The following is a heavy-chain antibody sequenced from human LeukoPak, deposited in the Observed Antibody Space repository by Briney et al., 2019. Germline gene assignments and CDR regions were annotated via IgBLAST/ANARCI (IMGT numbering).Heavy chain of an antibody. D-gene: IGHD6-13*01. J-gene: IGHJ4*02. V-gene: IGHV1-2*02. Sequence: GASVKVSCKASGYTFTDYYMHWVRQAPGQGLEWMGWINPNSGGTNYAQKFQGRVTMTRDTSISTAYMELSRLRSDDTAVYYCARGAAADMGLAWFDYWGQGTLVTVSS. CDR3: ARGAAADMGLAWFDY. CDR2: INPNSGGT. CDR1: GYTFTDYY.